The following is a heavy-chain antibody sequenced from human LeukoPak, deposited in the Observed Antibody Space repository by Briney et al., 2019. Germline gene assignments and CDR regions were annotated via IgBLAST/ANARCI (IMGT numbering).Heavy chain of an antibody. CDR1: GGSISSGDYY. J-gene: IGHJ5*02. V-gene: IGHV4-30-4*01. D-gene: IGHD6-13*01. Sequence: SETLSLTCTVSGGSISSGDYYWSWIRQPPGKGLEWIGYIYYSGSTYYNPSLKSRVTISVDTSKNQFSLKLSSVTAADTAVYYCARDGDRGSWINWFDPWGQGTLVTVSS. CDR2: IYYSGST. CDR3: ARDGDRGSWINWFDP.